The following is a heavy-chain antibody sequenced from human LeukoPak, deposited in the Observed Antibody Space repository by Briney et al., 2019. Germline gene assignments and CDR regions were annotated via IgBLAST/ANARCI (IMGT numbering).Heavy chain of an antibody. CDR1: GGSIISGVYY. Sequence: ASETLSLTCTVSGGSIISGVYYWSWIRQPAGKGLEWIGRIYTSGSTDYNPSLKSRVSISVDTSKNQVSLQLTSVTAADTAVYHCARELSSGWYMGWFDPWGQGTRVTVSS. J-gene: IGHJ5*02. CDR2: IYTSGST. D-gene: IGHD6-19*01. CDR3: ARELSSGWYMGWFDP. V-gene: IGHV4-61*02.